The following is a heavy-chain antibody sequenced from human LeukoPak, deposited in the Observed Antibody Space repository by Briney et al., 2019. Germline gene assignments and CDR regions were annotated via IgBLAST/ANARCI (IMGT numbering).Heavy chain of an antibody. CDR3: AMSSGWYALDY. J-gene: IGHJ4*02. Sequence: PGGSLRLSCAASGFTFSSHWMSWVRQAPGKGLEWVANIKKDGSEKYYVDAVKGRFTISRDNAKTSLYLQMNSLRAEDTAVYYCAMSSGWYALDYWGQGTLVTVSS. CDR1: GFTFSSHW. D-gene: IGHD6-19*01. CDR2: IKKDGSEK. V-gene: IGHV3-7*01.